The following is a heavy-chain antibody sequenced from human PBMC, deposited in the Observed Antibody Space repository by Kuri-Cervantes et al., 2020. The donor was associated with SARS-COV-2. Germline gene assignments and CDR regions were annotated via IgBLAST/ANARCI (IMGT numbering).Heavy chain of an antibody. CDR1: GGTFSSYA. J-gene: IGHJ4*02. CDR2: IIPIFGTA. CDR3: ARDFPGYSSSDFDY. Sequence: SVKVSCKASGGTFSSYAISWVRQAPGQGLEWMGGIIPIFGTANYAQKFQGRVTITADESTSTAYMELSSLRSEDTAVYYCARDFPGYSSSDFDYWGQGTLVTVSS. D-gene: IGHD6-6*01. V-gene: IGHV1-69*13.